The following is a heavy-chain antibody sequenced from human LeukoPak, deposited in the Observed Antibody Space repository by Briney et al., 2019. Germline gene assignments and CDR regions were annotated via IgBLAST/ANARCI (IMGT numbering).Heavy chain of an antibody. D-gene: IGHD3-10*01. CDR2: ISSSSSYI. J-gene: IGHJ5*02. V-gene: IGHV3-21*01. CDR3: ARGRRRDYYGSGSPGWFDP. CDR1: GFTFSSYS. Sequence: PGGSLRLSCAASGFTFSSYSMNWVRQAPGKGLEWVSSISSSSSYIYYADSVKGRFTISRDNAKNSLYLQMNSLRAEDTAVYYCARGRRRDYYGSGSPGWFDPWGQGTLSPSPQ.